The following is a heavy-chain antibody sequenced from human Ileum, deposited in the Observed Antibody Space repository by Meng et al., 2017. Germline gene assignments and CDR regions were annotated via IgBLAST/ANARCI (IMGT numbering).Heavy chain of an antibody. V-gene: IGHV4-34*01. Sequence: QVQHRRWGAGLLKPSETLSLTAVVYDGSLGGYYLSWIRQPPRKGLEWVGEIHPGGSTSYNPSLQSRVTIAVDTSKNQFSVTLSSVSAADTAVYYCATGVDWAKSGNIWGQGTLVTVSS. J-gene: IGHJ4*02. CDR1: DGSLGGYY. D-gene: IGHD3-9*01. CDR2: IHPGGST. CDR3: ATGVDWAKSGNI.